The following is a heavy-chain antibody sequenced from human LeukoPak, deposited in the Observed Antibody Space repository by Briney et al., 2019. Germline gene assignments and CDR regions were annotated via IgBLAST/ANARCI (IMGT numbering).Heavy chain of an antibody. V-gene: IGHV1-46*01. CDR1: GYTFTSYY. Sequence: ASVKVSFKSAGYTFTSYYMHGVRQAPGQGLEWMGIINPSGGSTSYAQKFQGRVTMTRDTSTSTVYIELSSLRSEDTAVYYCARVRSYCSGASRYGCFDPWGPGTLVTVSS. CDR2: INPSGGST. CDR3: ARVRSYCSGASRYGCFDP. J-gene: IGHJ5*01. D-gene: IGHD2-15*01.